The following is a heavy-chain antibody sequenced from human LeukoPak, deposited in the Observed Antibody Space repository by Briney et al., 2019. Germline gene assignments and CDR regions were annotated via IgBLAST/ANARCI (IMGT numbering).Heavy chain of an antibody. V-gene: IGHV3-23*01. CDR2: ISGSGGTT. D-gene: IGHD6-19*01. CDR1: GFIFSTYG. Sequence: GGSLRLSCAASGFIFSTYGMRWVRQAPGKGLEWVSSISGSGGTTFYADSVKGRSTISRDNSKNTLYLQMNSLRAEDTAAYYCANAGPGYNSGSNYYYGMDVWGQGTTVTVSS. CDR3: ANAGPGYNSGSNYYYGMDV. J-gene: IGHJ6*02.